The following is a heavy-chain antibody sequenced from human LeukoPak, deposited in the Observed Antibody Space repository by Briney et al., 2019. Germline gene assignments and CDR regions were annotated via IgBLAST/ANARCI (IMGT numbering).Heavy chain of an antibody. Sequence: SETLSLTCAVYGGSFSGYYWSWIRQPPGKGLEWIGEINHSGSTNYNPSLKSRATISVDTSKNQFSLKLGSVTAADTAVYYCARAPRRAFDIWGQGTMVTVSS. V-gene: IGHV4-34*01. CDR1: GGSFSGYY. CDR3: ARAPRRAFDI. CDR2: INHSGST. J-gene: IGHJ3*02.